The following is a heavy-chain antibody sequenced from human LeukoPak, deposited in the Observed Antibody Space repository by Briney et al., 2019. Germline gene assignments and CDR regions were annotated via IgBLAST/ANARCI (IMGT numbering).Heavy chain of an antibody. V-gene: IGHV4-39*01. CDR2: IYYSGIT. CDR1: GGSISSNSYY. D-gene: IGHD6-19*01. Sequence: SETLSLTCAVSGGSISSNSYYWGWIRQSPGKGLEWIGSIYYSGITYYSPSLKSRVTISVDTSKNQFSLKLSSVTAADTAVYYCARLEVAGINDYWGQGTLSPSPQ. CDR3: ARLEVAGINDY. J-gene: IGHJ4*02.